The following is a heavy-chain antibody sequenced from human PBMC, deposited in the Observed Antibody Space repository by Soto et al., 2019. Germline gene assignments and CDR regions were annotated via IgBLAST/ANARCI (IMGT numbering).Heavy chain of an antibody. D-gene: IGHD5-12*01. CDR3: ARFKWLRLRDYGMDV. V-gene: IGHV4-34*01. J-gene: IGHJ6*02. Sequence: PSETLSLTCAVYGGSFSGYYLSWIRQPPGKGLEWIGEINHSGSTNYNPSLKSRVTISVDTSKNQFSLKLSSVTAADTAVYYCARFKWLRLRDYGMDVWGQGTTVTVSS. CDR1: GGSFSGYY. CDR2: INHSGST.